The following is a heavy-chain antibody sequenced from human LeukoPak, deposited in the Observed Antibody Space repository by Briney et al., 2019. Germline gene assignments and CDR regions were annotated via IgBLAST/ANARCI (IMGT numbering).Heavy chain of an antibody. Sequence: GGSLRLSCAASGFTFSSYWMHWVRQAPGKGLVWVSRINSDGSSTSYADSVKGRFTISRDNAKNTLYLQMNSLRAEDTAVYYCAREYSSSWTYYYYYGMDVWDQGTTVTVSS. J-gene: IGHJ6*02. CDR1: GFTFSSYW. CDR2: INSDGSST. V-gene: IGHV3-74*01. D-gene: IGHD6-13*01. CDR3: AREYSSSWTYYYYYGMDV.